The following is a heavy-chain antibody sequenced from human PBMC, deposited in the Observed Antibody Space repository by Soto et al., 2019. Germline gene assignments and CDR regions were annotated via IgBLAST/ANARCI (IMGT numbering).Heavy chain of an antibody. V-gene: IGHV1-18*01. Sequence: SVKVSCKASGYTFTSYGISWVRQAPVQGLEWMGWISAYNGNTNYAQKLQGRVTMTTDTSTSTAYMELRSLRSDDTAVYYCARDQVYCSGGSCYSYNWFDPWGQGTLVTVSS. CDR3: ARDQVYCSGGSCYSYNWFDP. CDR2: ISAYNGNT. CDR1: GYTFTSYG. J-gene: IGHJ5*02. D-gene: IGHD2-15*01.